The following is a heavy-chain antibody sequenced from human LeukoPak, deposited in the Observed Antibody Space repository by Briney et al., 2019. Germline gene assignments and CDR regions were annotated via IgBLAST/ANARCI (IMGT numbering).Heavy chain of an antibody. CDR2: IIPIFGAA. Sequence: SVKVSCKASGGTFSSYVIIWVRQAPGQGLEWMGRIIPIFGAANYAQKFQGRVTITTDESTSTAYMELSSLRSEDTAVYYCARVPYSGSYSAGPEDYWGQGTLVTVSS. CDR3: ARVPYSGSYSAGPEDY. CDR1: GGTFSSYV. J-gene: IGHJ4*02. V-gene: IGHV1-69*05. D-gene: IGHD1-26*01.